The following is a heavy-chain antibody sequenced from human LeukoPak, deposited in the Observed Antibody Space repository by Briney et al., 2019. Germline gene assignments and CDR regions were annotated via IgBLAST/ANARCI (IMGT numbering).Heavy chain of an antibody. D-gene: IGHD2/OR15-2a*01. J-gene: IGHJ2*01. CDR3: ARGSPSYAQWHFDL. V-gene: IGHV1-2*04. CDR1: GYTITGYY. CDR2: IIPNTGGT. Sequence: ASVKVSCKASGYTITGYYLHWVLQAPGQGLEWMGWIIPNTGGTNYAQKFQDWVTMSSDTSISTAYMELSSLRSDDTAVYYCARGSPSYAQWHFDLWGRGTLVTVSS.